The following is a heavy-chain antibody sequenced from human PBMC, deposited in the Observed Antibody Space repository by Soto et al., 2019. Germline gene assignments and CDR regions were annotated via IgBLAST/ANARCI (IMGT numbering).Heavy chain of an antibody. J-gene: IGHJ6*01. CDR1: GFTFSSYA. CDR3: ARDLVREAFHYYGMDV. D-gene: IGHD1-26*01. CDR2: ISYDGSNK. Sequence: QVQLVESGGGVVQPGRSLRLSCAASGFTFSSYAMHWVHQAPGKGLEWVTVISYDGSNKYYADSVKGRFTISRDNSKNTLYLQMNSLRAEDTAVYYCARDLVREAFHYYGMDVW. V-gene: IGHV3-30-3*01.